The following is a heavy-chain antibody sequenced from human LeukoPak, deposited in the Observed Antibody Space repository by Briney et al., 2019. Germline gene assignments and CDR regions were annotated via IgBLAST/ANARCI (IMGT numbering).Heavy chain of an antibody. Sequence: GRSLRLSCAASGFTFSSYWMSWVRQAPGKGLEWVANIKQDGNEKYYADSVKGRFTISRDNGKNSLDLQMNSLRADDTAMYYCARDTLGEGEDANYALYYFDYWGQGTVVTVSS. J-gene: IGHJ4*02. V-gene: IGHV3-7*01. CDR2: IKQDGNEK. CDR3: ARDTLGEGEDANYALYYFDY. CDR1: GFTFSSYW. D-gene: IGHD4/OR15-4a*01.